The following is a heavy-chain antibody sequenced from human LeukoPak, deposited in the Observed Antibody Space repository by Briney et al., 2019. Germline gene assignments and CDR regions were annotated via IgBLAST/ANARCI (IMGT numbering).Heavy chain of an antibody. D-gene: IGHD6-19*01. J-gene: IGHJ3*02. Sequence: SETLSLTCAVSGGSFSDYYWTWLRQPPGKGLEWIGEINHRGSTHYNPSLKSRVTISVDTSKKQFSLKLSSVTAADTAVYYCATYSTGFDIWGQGTVVTVSS. CDR2: INHRGST. CDR3: ATYSTGFDI. CDR1: GGSFSDYY. V-gene: IGHV4-34*01.